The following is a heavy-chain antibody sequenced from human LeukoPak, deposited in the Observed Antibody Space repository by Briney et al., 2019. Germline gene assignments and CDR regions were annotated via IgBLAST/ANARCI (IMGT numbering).Heavy chain of an antibody. V-gene: IGHV4-59*08. CDR3: ARAGERYYDFWSGYSTSIYGMDV. J-gene: IGHJ6*02. CDR1: GGSISSYY. CDR2: IYYSGST. D-gene: IGHD3-3*01. Sequence: SETLSLTCTVSGGSISSYYWSWIRQPPGKGLEWIGYIYYSGSTNYNPSLKSRVTISVDTSKNQFSLKLSSVTAADTAVCYCARAGERYYDFWSGYSTSIYGMDVWGQGTTVTVSS.